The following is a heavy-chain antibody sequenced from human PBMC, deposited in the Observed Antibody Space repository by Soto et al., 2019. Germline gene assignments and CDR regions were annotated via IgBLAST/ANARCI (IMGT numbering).Heavy chain of an antibody. CDR3: ARRVWFGELLSPSYYFDY. V-gene: IGHV4-59*01. D-gene: IGHD3-10*01. Sequence: SETLSLTCTVSGGSISSYYWSWIRQPPGKGLEWIGYIYYSGSTNYNPSLKSRVTISVDTSKNQFSLKLSSVTAADTAVYYCARRVWFGELLSPSYYFDYWGQGTLVTVSS. J-gene: IGHJ4*02. CDR1: GGSISSYY. CDR2: IYYSGST.